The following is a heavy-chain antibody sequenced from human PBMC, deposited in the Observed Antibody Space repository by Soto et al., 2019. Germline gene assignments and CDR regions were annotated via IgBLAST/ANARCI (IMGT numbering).Heavy chain of an antibody. J-gene: IGHJ6*02. CDR1: GYSFTSYW. V-gene: IGHV5-10-1*01. CDR3: ASSRIAAYYYYGMDV. Sequence: GESLKISCKGSGYSFTSYWISWVRQMPGKGLEWMGRIDPSDSYTNYSPSFQGHVTISADKSISTAYLQWSSLKASDTAMYYCASSRIAAYYYYGMDVWGQGTTVTAP. D-gene: IGHD6-13*01. CDR2: IDPSDSYT.